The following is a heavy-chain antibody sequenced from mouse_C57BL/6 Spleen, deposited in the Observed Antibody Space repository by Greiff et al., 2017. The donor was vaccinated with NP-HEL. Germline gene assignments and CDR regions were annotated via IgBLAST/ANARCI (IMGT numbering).Heavy chain of an antibody. V-gene: IGHV5S21*01. CDR1: GFTFSSYA. CDR2: ISSGGDYI. CDR3: TRRATTGFPYFDY. D-gene: IGHD1-1*01. Sequence: EVQGVESGEGLVKPGGSLKLSCAASGFTFSSYAMSWVRQTPEKRLGWVAYISSGGDYIYYADTVKGRFTISRDNARNTLYLQMSSLKSEDTAMYYCTRRATTGFPYFDYWGQGTTLTVSS. J-gene: IGHJ2*01.